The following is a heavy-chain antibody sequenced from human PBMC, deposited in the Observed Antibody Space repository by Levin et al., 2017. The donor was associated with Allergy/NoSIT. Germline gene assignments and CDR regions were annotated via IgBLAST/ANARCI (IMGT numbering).Heavy chain of an antibody. Sequence: GESLKISCAASGFTFSSYSMNWVRQAPGKGLEWVSSISSSSSYIYYADSVKGRFTISRDNAKNSLYLQMNSLRAEDTAVYYCARALKMVSTPQSYYYYYGMDVWGQGTTVTVSS. CDR2: ISSSSSYI. V-gene: IGHV3-21*01. D-gene: IGHD2-8*01. CDR3: ARALKMVSTPQSYYYYYGMDV. J-gene: IGHJ6*02. CDR1: GFTFSSYS.